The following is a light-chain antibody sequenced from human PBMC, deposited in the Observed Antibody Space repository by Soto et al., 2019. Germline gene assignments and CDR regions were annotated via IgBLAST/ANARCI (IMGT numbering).Light chain of an antibody. J-gene: IGLJ1*01. V-gene: IGLV2-14*01. CDR3: NSYVSNITYV. Sequence: QSALTQPASVSGSPGQSITISCTGTSSDVGGYDYVSWYQHHPVKAPKLMIYEVSNRPSGVSNRFSGSKSGNTASLTISGLQAEDEADYYCNSYVSNITYVFGTGTKLTVL. CDR1: SSDVGGYDY. CDR2: EVS.